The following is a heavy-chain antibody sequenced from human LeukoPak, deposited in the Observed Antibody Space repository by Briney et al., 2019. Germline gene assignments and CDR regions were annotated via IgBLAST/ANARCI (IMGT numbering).Heavy chain of an antibody. J-gene: IGHJ6*03. CDR3: VGHETPYYYIDV. V-gene: IGHV4-38-2*02. CDR2: ISQRGIT. CDR1: SHSITYNY. Sequence: PSGTLSLTCTVSSHSITYNYYGWIRQSPVKGLEWIGSISQRGITYYNPSLQSRVTVSRDKSNNQLSLGLTSVTAADTAIYYCVGHETPYYYIDVWGKGTTVIISS.